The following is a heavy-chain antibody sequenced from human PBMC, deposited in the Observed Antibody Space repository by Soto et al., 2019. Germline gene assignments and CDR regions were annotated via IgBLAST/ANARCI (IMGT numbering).Heavy chain of an antibody. V-gene: IGHV3-74*01. Sequence: EVQLVESEGGLVQRGGSLRLSCAASGFTFNYYWMHWVRQAPGQGLVWVAHIQNDGSRTAYADSVKGRLTISRDNAKNTMYLQMNSLRAEDTAVYYCARGDLGGFDLWGQGTTVTVSS. CDR1: GFTFNYYW. CDR3: ARGDLGGFDL. J-gene: IGHJ3*01. CDR2: IQNDGSRT. D-gene: IGHD2-21*02.